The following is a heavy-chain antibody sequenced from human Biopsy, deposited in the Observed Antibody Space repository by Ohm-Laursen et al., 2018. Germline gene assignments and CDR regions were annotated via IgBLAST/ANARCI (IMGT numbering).Heavy chain of an antibody. CDR3: VLASFDY. CDR2: IDTINGGA. Sequence: ASVKVSCKASGYTFTDYYVHWVRQAPGHGLEWMGWIDTINGGARYAQKFQGRVTMTRDTSISTAYMELSRLTSEDTAVYYCVLASFDYWGQGTLVTVPS. V-gene: IGHV1-2*02. J-gene: IGHJ4*02. CDR1: GYTFTDYY.